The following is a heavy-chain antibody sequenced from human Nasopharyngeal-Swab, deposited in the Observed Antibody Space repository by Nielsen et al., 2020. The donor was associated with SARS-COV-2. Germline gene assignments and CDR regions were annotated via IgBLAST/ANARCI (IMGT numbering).Heavy chain of an antibody. J-gene: IGHJ4*02. Sequence: ASVKVSCKASGYTFTSYAIHWVRQAPGQRLEWMGWINAGNGYTKYSQKFQDRVTITTDTSASTAYMELSSLRSEDTAVYYCARGYYTSGSYSYWGQGTLVTVSS. CDR2: INAGNGYT. D-gene: IGHD3-10*01. V-gene: IGHV1-3*01. CDR3: ARGYYTSGSYSY. CDR1: GYTFTSYA.